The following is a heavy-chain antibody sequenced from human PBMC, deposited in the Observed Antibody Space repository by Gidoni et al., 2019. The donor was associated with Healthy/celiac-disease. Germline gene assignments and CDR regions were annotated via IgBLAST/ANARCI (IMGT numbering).Heavy chain of an antibody. Sequence: QVQLVESGGGVVQPGRSLSLSSAASGFTFSSYAMHWVRQAPGKGLEWVAVISYDGSNKYYADSVKGRFTISRDNSKNTLYLQMNSLRAEDTAVYYCARPLYPYCSGGSCYSGHDAFDIWGQGTMVTVSS. CDR2: ISYDGSNK. CDR3: ARPLYPYCSGGSCYSGHDAFDI. J-gene: IGHJ3*02. V-gene: IGHV3-30-3*01. D-gene: IGHD2-15*01. CDR1: GFTFSSYA.